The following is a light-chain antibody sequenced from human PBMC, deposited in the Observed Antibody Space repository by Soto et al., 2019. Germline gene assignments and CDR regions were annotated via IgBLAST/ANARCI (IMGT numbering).Light chain of an antibody. Sequence: QAVVTQPPSVSGAPGQRVTISCTGSTSNIGAGYDVHWYQQLPGTAPKLLIYANSNRPSGVPDRFSGSKSGTSASLAISGLQSEDEADYYCAAWDNSLNGWVFGGGTKLTVL. CDR1: TSNIGAGYD. CDR2: ANS. CDR3: AAWDNSLNGWV. V-gene: IGLV1-40*01. J-gene: IGLJ3*02.